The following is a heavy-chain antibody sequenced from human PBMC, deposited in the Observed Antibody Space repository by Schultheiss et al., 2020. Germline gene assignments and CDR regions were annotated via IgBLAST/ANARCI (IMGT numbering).Heavy chain of an antibody. CDR1: GYTFTSYG. Sequence: ASVKVSCKASGYTFTSYGISWVRQAPGQGLEWMGWISNYNGDTNNAQKLQGRVTMTTDTSTSTAYMELRSLRSDDTAVYYCATEIVDRLDYWGQGTLVTVSS. CDR3: ATEIVDRLDY. D-gene: IGHD1-26*01. V-gene: IGHV1-18*01. J-gene: IGHJ4*02. CDR2: ISNYNGDT.